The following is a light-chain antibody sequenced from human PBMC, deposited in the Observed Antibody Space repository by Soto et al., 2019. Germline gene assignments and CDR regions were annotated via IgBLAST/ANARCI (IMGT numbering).Light chain of an antibody. Sequence: ELTQPLSVSVALGQTARITCGGNNIASKNVHWYQQKPGQAPVLVIYRDNNRPSGIPERFSGSNSGNTATLTISRAQAGDEADYYCQVWDSSTAVFGGGTKVTVL. CDR3: QVWDSSTAV. V-gene: IGLV3-9*01. J-gene: IGLJ3*02. CDR1: NIASKN. CDR2: RDN.